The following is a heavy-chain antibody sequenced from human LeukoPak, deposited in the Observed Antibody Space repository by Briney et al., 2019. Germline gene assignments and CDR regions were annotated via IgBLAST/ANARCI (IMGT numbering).Heavy chain of an antibody. CDR2: INHSGST. Sequence: SETLSLTCAVYGGSFSGYYWSWIRQPPGKGLEWIGEINHSGSTNYNPSLKSRVTISVDTSKNQFSLKPSSVTAADTAVYYCARGPSYYGSGSYSKFDYWGQGTLVTVSS. V-gene: IGHV4-34*01. J-gene: IGHJ4*02. CDR1: GGSFSGYY. D-gene: IGHD3-10*01. CDR3: ARGPSYYGSGSYSKFDY.